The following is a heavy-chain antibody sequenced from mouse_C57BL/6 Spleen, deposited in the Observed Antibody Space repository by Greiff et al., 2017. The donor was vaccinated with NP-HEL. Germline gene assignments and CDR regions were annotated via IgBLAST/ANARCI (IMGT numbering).Heavy chain of an antibody. CDR2: INPSSGYT. J-gene: IGHJ2*01. Sequence: QVQLKESGAELAKPGASVKLSCKASGYTFTSYWMHWVKQRPGQGLEWIGYINPSSGYTKYNQKFKDKATLTADKSSSTDYMQLSSLTYEDSAVYYCARWLSTTVVGDYWGQGTTLTVSS. D-gene: IGHD1-1*01. CDR3: ARWLSTTVVGDY. CDR1: GYTFTSYW. V-gene: IGHV1-7*01.